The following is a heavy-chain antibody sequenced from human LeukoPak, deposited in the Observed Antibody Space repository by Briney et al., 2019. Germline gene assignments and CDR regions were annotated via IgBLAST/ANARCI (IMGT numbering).Heavy chain of an antibody. CDR1: GGSISSYY. CDR3: ARRTYFYDSSGYYCDY. D-gene: IGHD3-22*01. V-gene: IGHV4-59*01. CDR2: IYYSGST. J-gene: IGHJ4*02. Sequence: SETLSLTCTVSGGSISSYYWSSIRQPPGKGLECIGYIYYSGSTNCNPSLKSRVTISVDTSKNQFSLKLSSVTAADTAVYYCARRTYFYDSSGYYCDYWGQGTLVTVSS.